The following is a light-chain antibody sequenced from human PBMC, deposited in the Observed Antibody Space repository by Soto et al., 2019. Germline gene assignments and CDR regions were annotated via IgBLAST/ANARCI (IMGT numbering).Light chain of an antibody. J-gene: IGKJ3*01. V-gene: IGKV3-15*01. Sequence: EIVMTQSPGTQSVSPGERATLSCRASQSDSSNLAWYQQKPGQAPRLLIYGASTRATGIPARFSGSGSGTEFTLTISTLQSEDFAVYYCQQYDNWPPFTFGPGNKVDIK. CDR3: QQYDNWPPFT. CDR2: GAS. CDR1: QSDSSN.